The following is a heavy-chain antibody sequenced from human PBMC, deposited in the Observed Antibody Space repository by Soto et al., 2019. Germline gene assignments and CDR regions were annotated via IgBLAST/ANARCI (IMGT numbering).Heavy chain of an antibody. CDR2: LSYDGNEK. D-gene: IGHD5-12*01. CDR3: ARESERWLRVGPWRYAIDV. Sequence: QVQLVESGGGVVQPGRSLRLSCAASGFTFSSYPMHWVRQAPGKGLEWLAVLSYDGNEKYYADSVKGRFPISRDNSQNTLYVQRNSLRVEDTAVYYCARESERWLRVGPWRYAIDVWGQGTTVTVSS. CDR1: GFTFSSYP. J-gene: IGHJ6*02. V-gene: IGHV3-30-3*01.